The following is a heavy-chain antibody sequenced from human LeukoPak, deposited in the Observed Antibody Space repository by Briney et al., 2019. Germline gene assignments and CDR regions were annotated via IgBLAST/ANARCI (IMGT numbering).Heavy chain of an antibody. V-gene: IGHV4-34*01. CDR2: INHSGST. CDR1: GGSFSGYY. D-gene: IGHD4-23*01. CDR3: ARDGGDSVSLGWGWFDP. J-gene: IGHJ5*02. Sequence: SETLSLTCAVYGGSFSGYYWSWIRQPPGKGLEWIGEINHSGSTNYNPSLKSRVTMSADTSKNHFSLILSSVTAADTAVYYCARDGGDSVSLGWGWFDPWGQGTLVTVSS.